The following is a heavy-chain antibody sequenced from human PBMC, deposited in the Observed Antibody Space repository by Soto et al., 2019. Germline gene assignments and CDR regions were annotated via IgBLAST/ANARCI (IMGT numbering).Heavy chain of an antibody. CDR2: ISGSGGST. D-gene: IGHD3-10*01. J-gene: IGHJ6*03. CDR3: AKGGNYYGSASRSHPYYYYYMDV. Sequence: EVQLLESGGGLVQPGGSLRLSCAASGFTFSSYAMSWVRQAPGKGLEWVSAISGSGGSTYYADSVKGRFTISRDNSKNTLYLQMNSLRAEHTAVYYCAKGGNYYGSASRSHPYYYYYMDVWGKGTTVTVSS. V-gene: IGHV3-23*01. CDR1: GFTFSSYA.